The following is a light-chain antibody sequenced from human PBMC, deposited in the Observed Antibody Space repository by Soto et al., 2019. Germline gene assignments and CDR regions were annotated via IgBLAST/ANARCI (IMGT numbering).Light chain of an antibody. J-gene: IGKJ1*01. CDR1: QSVSSN. CDR3: QQYNNWPPWT. V-gene: IGKV3-15*01. CDR2: GAS. Sequence: EIFMTQAPCSPCVSPVEIATLSCRASQSVSSNLAWYQQKPGQAPRLLIYGASTRATGIPARFSGSGSGTEFTLTISSLQSEDFAVYYCQQYNNWPPWTFGQGTKVDIK.